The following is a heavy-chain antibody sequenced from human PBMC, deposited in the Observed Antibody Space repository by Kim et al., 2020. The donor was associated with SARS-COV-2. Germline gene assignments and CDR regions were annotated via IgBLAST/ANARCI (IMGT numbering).Heavy chain of an antibody. CDR2: IYYSGST. CDR1: GGSISSSSYY. CDR3: ARLVLQYYDMDV. J-gene: IGHJ6*02. D-gene: IGHD3-10*01. Sequence: SETLSLTCTVSGGSISSSSYYWGWIRQPTGKGLEWIVSIYYSGSTYYNPSLKSRVTITVDTSKNQFSLKLSSVTAADTAVYYCARLVLQYYDMDVWGQGTTITVSS. V-gene: IGHV4-39*01.